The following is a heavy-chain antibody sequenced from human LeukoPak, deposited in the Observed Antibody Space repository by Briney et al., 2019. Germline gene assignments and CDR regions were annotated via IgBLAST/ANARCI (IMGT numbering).Heavy chain of an antibody. CDR2: INPNSGGT. V-gene: IGHV1-2*04. CDR3: ARSSGYSSGWYIHWFDP. CDR1: GYTFTGYY. Sequence: ASVKVSCEASGYTFTGYYMHWVRQAPGQGLEGMGWINPNSGGTNYAQKFQGWVTMTRDTSISTAYMELSRLRSDDTAVYYCARSSGYSSGWYIHWFDPWGQGTLVTVSS. D-gene: IGHD6-19*01. J-gene: IGHJ5*02.